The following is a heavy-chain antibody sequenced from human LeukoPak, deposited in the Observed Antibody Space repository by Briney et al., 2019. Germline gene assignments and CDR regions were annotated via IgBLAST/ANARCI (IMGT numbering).Heavy chain of an antibody. Sequence: GGSLRLSCAASGFTFSSYEMNWVRQAPGKGLEWVSYISSSGSTIYYADSVKGRFTISRDNAKNSLHLQMNSLRAEDTAVYYCARVRTVVISYFDYWGQGTLVTVSS. CDR2: ISSSGSTI. CDR3: ARVRTVVISYFDY. J-gene: IGHJ4*02. CDR1: GFTFSSYE. D-gene: IGHD4-23*01. V-gene: IGHV3-48*03.